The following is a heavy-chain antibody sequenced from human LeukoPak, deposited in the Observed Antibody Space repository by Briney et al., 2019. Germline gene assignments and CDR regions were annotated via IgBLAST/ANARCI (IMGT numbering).Heavy chain of an antibody. CDR3: ARDGPGYSFDY. Sequence: PGGSLRPSCAASGFTFIGYEMHWVRQAPGKGLEWISCISTSGSTIYHANFVKGRFTFSRDNARNSLYLQMNSLRAEDTAVYYCARDGPGYSFDYWGQGTLVTVSS. V-gene: IGHV3-48*03. CDR1: GFTFIGYE. J-gene: IGHJ4*02. D-gene: IGHD5-18*01. CDR2: ISTSGSTI.